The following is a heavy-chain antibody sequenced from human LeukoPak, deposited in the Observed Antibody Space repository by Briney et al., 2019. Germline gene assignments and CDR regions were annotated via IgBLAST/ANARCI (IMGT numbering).Heavy chain of an antibody. V-gene: IGHV3-30-3*01. J-gene: IGHJ4*02. CDR3: AKGHWAIVVVPAATPSV. CDR2: ISYDGSNK. CDR1: GFTFSSYA. D-gene: IGHD2-2*01. Sequence: GGSLRLSCAASGFTFSSYAMHWVRQAPGKGLEWVVVISYDGSNKYYADSVKGRFTISRDNSKNTLYLQMISLRAEDTAVYYCAKGHWAIVVVPAATPSVWGQGTLVTVSS.